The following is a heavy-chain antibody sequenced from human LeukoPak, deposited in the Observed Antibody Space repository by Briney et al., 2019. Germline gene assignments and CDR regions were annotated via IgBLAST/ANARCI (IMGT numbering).Heavy chain of an antibody. CDR1: GFTFSNYG. CDR3: AREGPCGNSQFDY. D-gene: IGHD2/OR15-2a*01. Sequence: GGSLRLSCAASGFTFSNYGMHWVRQAPGKGLEWVAVVSYGGTNKYYADSVKGRFTISRDNSKNTLYLQMNSLRAEDTAVYYCAREGPCGNSQFDYWGQGTLVTVSS. V-gene: IGHV3-30*03. CDR2: VSYGGTNK. J-gene: IGHJ4*02.